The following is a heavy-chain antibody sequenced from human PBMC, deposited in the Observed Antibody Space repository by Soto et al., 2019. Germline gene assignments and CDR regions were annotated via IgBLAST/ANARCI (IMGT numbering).Heavy chain of an antibody. J-gene: IGHJ6*02. Sequence: PSETLSLTCNVSGASISSYNYWRWIRQPPGKGLEWIGSIYDSGSTYYNPSLQSRVTISVDTSKNQFSLKLSSVTAADTAVYYCARHSPVAGTWNYYYGVDVWGQGTTVTVSS. CDR3: ARHSPVAGTWNYYYGVDV. CDR2: IYDSGST. V-gene: IGHV4-39*01. CDR1: GASISSYNY. D-gene: IGHD6-19*01.